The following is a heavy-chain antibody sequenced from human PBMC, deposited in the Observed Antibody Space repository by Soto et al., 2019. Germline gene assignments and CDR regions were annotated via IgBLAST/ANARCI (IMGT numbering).Heavy chain of an antibody. J-gene: IGHJ4*02. V-gene: IGHV3-33*01. CDR2: IWYDGSNK. CDR3: ARGIEHPNWNDFDY. CDR1: GFTFSSYG. D-gene: IGHD1-20*01. Sequence: GGSLRLSCAASGFTFSSYGMHWVRQAPGKGLEWVAVIWYDGSNKYYADSVKGRFTISRDNSKNTLYLQMNSLRAEDTAVYYCARGIEHPNWNDFDYWGQGTLVTVSS.